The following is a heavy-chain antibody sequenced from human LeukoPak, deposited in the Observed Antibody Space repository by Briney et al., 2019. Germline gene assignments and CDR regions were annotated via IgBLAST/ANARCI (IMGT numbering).Heavy chain of an antibody. CDR2: INPNSGGT. CDR3: ARTGIVVVPSAKGFDY. J-gene: IGHJ4*02. D-gene: IGHD2-2*01. Sequence: RASVKVSCKASGYTFTGYYMHWVRQAPGQGLEWMGWINPNSGGTNYAQKFQGRVTMTRDTSITTAYMELSRLRSDDTAVYYCARTGIVVVPSAKGFDYWGQGTLVTVSS. CDR1: GYTFTGYY. V-gene: IGHV1-2*02.